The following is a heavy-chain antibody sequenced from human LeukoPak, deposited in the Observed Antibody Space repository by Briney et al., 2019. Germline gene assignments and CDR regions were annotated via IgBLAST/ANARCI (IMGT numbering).Heavy chain of an antibody. J-gene: IGHJ4*02. V-gene: IGHV4-59*01. CDR3: ARDLGD. CDR2: IYYSGST. D-gene: IGHD3-16*01. CDR1: GGSFSGYY. Sequence: PSETLSLTCAVYGGSFSGYYWSWIRQPPGKGLEWIGYIYYSGSTNYNPSLKSRVTISVDTSKNQFSLKLSSVTAADTAVYYCARDLGDWGQGTLVTVSS.